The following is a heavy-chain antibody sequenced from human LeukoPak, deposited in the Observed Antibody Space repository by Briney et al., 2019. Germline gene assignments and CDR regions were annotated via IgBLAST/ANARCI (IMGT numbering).Heavy chain of an antibody. CDR3: ARDRIAVAGKKVYYYGMDV. CDR1: GYTFTSYG. V-gene: IGHV1-18*01. J-gene: IGHJ6*02. Sequence: SVKVSCKASGYTFTSYGISWVRQAPGQGLEWMGWIRAYNGNTNYAQKLQGRVTMTTDTSTSTAYMELRSLRSDDTAVYYCARDRIAVAGKKVYYYGMDVWGQGTTVTVSS. D-gene: IGHD6-19*01. CDR2: IRAYNGNT.